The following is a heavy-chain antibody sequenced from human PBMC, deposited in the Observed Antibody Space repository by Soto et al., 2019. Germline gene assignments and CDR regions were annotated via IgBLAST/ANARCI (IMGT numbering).Heavy chain of an antibody. CDR1: GYTFSNFG. D-gene: IGHD1-26*01. J-gene: IGHJ4*02. V-gene: IGHV1-18*04. Sequence: QVQLVQSGPEVESPGASVKVSCKASGYTFSNFGINWVRQAPGQGLEWMGWITPYNGNANYAQKHQDRLTITTDTSTNTAYLELRSLRCDDTAVYFCARARMYSGAYHDYWGQGTLVTVSS. CDR3: ARARMYSGAYHDY. CDR2: ITPYNGNA.